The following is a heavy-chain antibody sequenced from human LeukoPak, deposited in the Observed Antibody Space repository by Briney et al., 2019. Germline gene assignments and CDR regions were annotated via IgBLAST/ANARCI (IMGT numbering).Heavy chain of an antibody. CDR3: AKAEGATLYYYGVDV. Sequence: GGSLRLSCVASEFTFSNYAMNWVRQAPGKGLEWVSTISSGGGDTYIADSVKGRFTISKDNSKYTLYLQMNRLRADDTAVYYCAKAEGATLYYYGVDVWGQGTTVTVSS. CDR2: ISSGGGDT. J-gene: IGHJ6*02. V-gene: IGHV3-23*01. CDR1: EFTFSNYA.